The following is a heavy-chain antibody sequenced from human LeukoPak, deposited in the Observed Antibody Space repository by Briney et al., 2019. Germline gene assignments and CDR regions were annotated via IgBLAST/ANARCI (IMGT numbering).Heavy chain of an antibody. V-gene: IGHV1-69*13. CDR2: IIPIFGTA. D-gene: IGHD6-19*01. J-gene: IGHJ5*02. Sequence: GASVKVSCKASGGTFSSYAISWGRQAPGQGLEWMGGIIPIFGTANYAQKFQGRVTITADESTSTAYMELSSLRSEDTAVYYCARVGNRSGWENWFDPWGQGTLVTVSS. CDR3: ARVGNRSGWENWFDP. CDR1: GGTFSSYA.